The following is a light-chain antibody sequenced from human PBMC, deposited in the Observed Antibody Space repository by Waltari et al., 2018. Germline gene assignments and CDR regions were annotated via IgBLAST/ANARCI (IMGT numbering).Light chain of an antibody. V-gene: IGKV3-15*01. Sequence: TVMTQSPVALSVSPGERVTLSCRASQSVSSNLAWYQQKPGQAPRLLIYGVSTRATGIPARFIGSGSGTEFTLTISSLQSEDFAVYYCQQYNDWPPVTFGGGTKVEIK. CDR3: QQYNDWPPVT. CDR1: QSVSSN. J-gene: IGKJ4*01. CDR2: GVS.